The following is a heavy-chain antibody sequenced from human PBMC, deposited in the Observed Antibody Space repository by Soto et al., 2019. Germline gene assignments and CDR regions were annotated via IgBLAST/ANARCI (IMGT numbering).Heavy chain of an antibody. CDR3: ARDISKAYDDSAGAACDF. Sequence: QVQLHESGPGLVKPSQTLSLTCTVSGGSILSGDSYGSWIRQPPGKGLEWIGYIHYGVTTHYNPSLKSRLTISADTSKNQFSLKLTSVTAADTAMYFCARDISKAYDDSAGAACDFWGHGTMVTVSS. CDR1: GGSILSGDSY. CDR2: IHYGVTT. J-gene: IGHJ3*01. V-gene: IGHV4-30-4*01. D-gene: IGHD4-17*01.